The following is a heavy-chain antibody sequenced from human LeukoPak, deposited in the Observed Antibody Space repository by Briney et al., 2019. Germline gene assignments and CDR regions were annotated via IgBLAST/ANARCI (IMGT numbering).Heavy chain of an antibody. CDR3: ARSITSSWYGDFQH. D-gene: IGHD6-13*01. J-gene: IGHJ1*01. CDR1: AASMSGYF. Sequence: SETLSLTCTVSAASMSGYFWSWIRQPPGKGLEWIGYIYYSGSTNYNPSLKSRVTISVDTSKNQFSLKLSSVTAADTAVYYCARSITSSWYGDFQHWGQGTLVTVSS. CDR2: IYYSGST. V-gene: IGHV4-59*01.